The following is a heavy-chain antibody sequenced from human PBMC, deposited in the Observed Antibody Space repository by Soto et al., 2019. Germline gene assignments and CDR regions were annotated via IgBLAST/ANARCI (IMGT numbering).Heavy chain of an antibody. CDR3: AITVGPGRMNTIWVGSRSYYGMDV. V-gene: IGHV1-69*01. Sequence: QVQLVQSGAEVQKPGSSVKVSCKASGGTFSSYAISWVRQAPGQGLEWMGGIIPIFGTANYAQKFQGRVTITADESTSTAYMELSSLRSEDTAVYYCAITVGPGRMNTIWVGSRSYYGMDVWGLGTTVTVSS. CDR1: GGTFSSYA. CDR2: IIPIFGTA. J-gene: IGHJ6*02. D-gene: IGHD1-20*01.